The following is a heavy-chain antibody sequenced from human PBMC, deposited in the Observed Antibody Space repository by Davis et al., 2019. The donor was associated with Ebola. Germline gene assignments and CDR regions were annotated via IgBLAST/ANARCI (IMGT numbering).Heavy chain of an antibody. J-gene: IGHJ4*02. V-gene: IGHV3-23*01. CDR3: AAPGI. CDR1: GFTFGDYA. D-gene: IGHD6-13*01. CDR2: ISASGAGT. Sequence: GESLKISCAASGFTFGDYALNWVRQAPGKGLEWVSSISASGAGTYYADSVKGRFTISRDNSKNTLYLQMNSLRAEDTAVYYCAAPGIGGQGTLVTVSS.